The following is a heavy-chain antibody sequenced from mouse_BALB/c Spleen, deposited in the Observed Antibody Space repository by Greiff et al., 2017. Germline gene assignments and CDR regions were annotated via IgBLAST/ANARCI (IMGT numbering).Heavy chain of an antibody. V-gene: IGHV3-2*02. J-gene: IGHJ2*01. CDR3: ARSREKKYGNYGDYFDY. CDR2: ISYSGST. CDR1: GYSITSDYA. Sequence: EVKLVESGPGLVKPSQSLSLTCTVTGYSITSDYAWNWIRQFPGNKLEWMGYISYSGSTSYNPSLKSRISITRDTSKNQFFLQLNSVTTEDTATYYCARSREKKYGNYGDYFDYWGQGTTLTVSS. D-gene: IGHD2-10*02.